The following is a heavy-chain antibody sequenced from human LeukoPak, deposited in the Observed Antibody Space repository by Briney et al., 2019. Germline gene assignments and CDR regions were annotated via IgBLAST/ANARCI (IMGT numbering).Heavy chain of an antibody. CDR2: ISSGGST. CDR3: ARGDDYKSTLFDY. Sequence: RPSETLSLTCTVSGGSISSNSYYWGWIRQPPGKELEWIGYISSGGSTNYNPSLKSRVTISIDTSKNQFSLKLTSATAADTAVYYCARGDDYKSTLFDYWGQGTLVTVSS. D-gene: IGHD5-12*01. J-gene: IGHJ4*02. V-gene: IGHV4-61*05. CDR1: GGSISSNSYY.